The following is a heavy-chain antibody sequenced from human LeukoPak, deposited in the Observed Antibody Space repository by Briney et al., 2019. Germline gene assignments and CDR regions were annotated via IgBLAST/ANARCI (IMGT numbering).Heavy chain of an antibody. CDR3: ARDRLGNEGNWFDP. D-gene: IGHD4-23*01. J-gene: IGHJ5*02. CDR1: GGSISSSSYY. V-gene: IGHV4-39*07. Sequence: SETLSLTCTVSGGSISSSSYYWGWIRQPPGKGLEWIGSIYYSGSTYYNPSLKSRVTISVDRSKNQFSLKLSSVTAADTAVYYCARDRLGNEGNWFDPWGQGTLVTVSS. CDR2: IYYSGST.